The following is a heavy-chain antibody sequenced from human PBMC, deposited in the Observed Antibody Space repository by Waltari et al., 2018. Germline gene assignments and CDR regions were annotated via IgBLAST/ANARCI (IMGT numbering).Heavy chain of an antibody. CDR1: GYSFPSCG. V-gene: IGHV1-18*01. CDR2: IQTSNGDT. D-gene: IGHD1-20*01. CDR3: VKDNWNNFEY. Sequence: QVQLVQSGAELKKPGAAVMVPCKASGYSFPSCGITWVRQAPGQGIEWMGWIQTSNGDTNYAQKFQGRVTMTTDRSTSTVYMELRGLRSDDTAVYYCVKDNWNNFEYWGQGTPVTVSS. J-gene: IGHJ4*02.